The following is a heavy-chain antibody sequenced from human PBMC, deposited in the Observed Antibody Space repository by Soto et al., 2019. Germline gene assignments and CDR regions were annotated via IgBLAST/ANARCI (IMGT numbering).Heavy chain of an antibody. V-gene: IGHV1-58*01. J-gene: IGHJ6*02. Sequence: EASVKVSCKASGFTFTSSAVQWVRQARGQRLEWIGWIVVGSGNTNYAQKFQERVTITRDMSTSTAYMELSSLRSEDTAVYYCAADLGDGVPKLYYGMDVWGQGTTVTVSS. CDR2: IVVGSGNT. CDR3: AADLGDGVPKLYYGMDV. CDR1: GFTFTSSA. D-gene: IGHD3-3*01.